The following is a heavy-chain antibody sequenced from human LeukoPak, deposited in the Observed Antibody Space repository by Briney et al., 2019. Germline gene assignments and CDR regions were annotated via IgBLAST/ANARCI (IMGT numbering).Heavy chain of an antibody. Sequence: GGSLRLSCAASGFTFSSYSMNWVRQAPGKGLEWVPSISSSTNYIFYADSVKGRFTISRDNAKNSLYLQMNGLRAEDTAVYIGAREHGSGSLDKWGEGAQATVSS. D-gene: IGHD3-10*01. CDR1: GFTFSSYS. V-gene: IGHV3-21*01. CDR2: ISSSTNYI. CDR3: AREHGSGSLDK. J-gene: IGHJ4*02.